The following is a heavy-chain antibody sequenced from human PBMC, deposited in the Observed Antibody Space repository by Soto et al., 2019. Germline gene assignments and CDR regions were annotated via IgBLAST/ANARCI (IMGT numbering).Heavy chain of an antibody. Sequence: EGQLVESGGGLVKPGGSLRLSCAASGFTFSNAWMGWVRQAPGKGLEWVGRLKSKTDGGTTDYAAPVKGRFTISRDDSKSTLYLEMGRLKPEDTAVYFCTTDPYFSLWGQGTLVTVSS. J-gene: IGHJ4*02. V-gene: IGHV3-15*01. CDR3: TTDPYFSL. CDR2: LKSKTDGGTT. CDR1: GFTFSNAW. D-gene: IGHD1-26*01.